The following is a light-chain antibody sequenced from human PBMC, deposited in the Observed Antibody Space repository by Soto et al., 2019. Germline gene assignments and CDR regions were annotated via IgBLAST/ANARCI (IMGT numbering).Light chain of an antibody. CDR3: QQYDTWPSIT. J-gene: IGKJ5*01. V-gene: IGKV3-11*01. Sequence: EIVLTQSPATLSVSPGERATLSCRASQSVSIYLAWYQQKPGQAPRLLIYDASNRASDIPARFSGSGSETDFTLTISSLEPEDFAVYYCQQYDTWPSITFGQGTRLEIK. CDR2: DAS. CDR1: QSVSIY.